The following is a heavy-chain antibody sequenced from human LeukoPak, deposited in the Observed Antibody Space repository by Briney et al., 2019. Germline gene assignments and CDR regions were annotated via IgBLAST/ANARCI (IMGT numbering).Heavy chain of an antibody. Sequence: ASVKVSCKASGYTFTSYGINWVRQATGQGLEWMGWMNPNSGNTGYAQKFQGRVTITRNTSISTAYMELSSLRSEDTAVYYCARGFRYYDFWSGYYIPPNFDYWGQGTLVTVSS. CDR3: ARGFRYYDFWSGYYIPPNFDY. CDR1: GYTFTSYG. D-gene: IGHD3-3*01. CDR2: MNPNSGNT. J-gene: IGHJ4*02. V-gene: IGHV1-8*03.